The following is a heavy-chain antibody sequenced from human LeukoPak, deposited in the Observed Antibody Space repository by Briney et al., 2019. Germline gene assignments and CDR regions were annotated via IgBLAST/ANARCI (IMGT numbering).Heavy chain of an antibody. J-gene: IGHJ4*02. CDR1: GFTFSSYA. CDR2: ISGSGEST. V-gene: IGHV3-23*01. Sequence: GGSLRLSCAASGFTFSSYAMSWVRQAPGKGLEWVSAISGSGESTYYADSVKGRFTISRDNSKNTLYLQMNSLRGEDTAIYYCARAPLRFSDYWGQGTLVTVSS. CDR3: ARAPLRFSDY. D-gene: IGHD3-3*01.